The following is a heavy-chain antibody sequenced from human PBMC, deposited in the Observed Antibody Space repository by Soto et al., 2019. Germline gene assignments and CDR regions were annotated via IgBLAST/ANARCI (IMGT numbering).Heavy chain of an antibody. D-gene: IGHD4-4*01. CDR3: ARDATVTPTGYYYYGMDV. CDR1: GGSISSGGYY. Sequence: QVQLQESGPGLVKSSQTLSLTCTVSGGSISSGGYYWSWIRQHPGKGLEWIGYIYYSGSTYYNPSLKSRVTISVDTSKNQFSLKLSSVTAADTAVYYCARDATVTPTGYYYYGMDVWGQGTTVTVSS. CDR2: IYYSGST. J-gene: IGHJ6*02. V-gene: IGHV4-31*03.